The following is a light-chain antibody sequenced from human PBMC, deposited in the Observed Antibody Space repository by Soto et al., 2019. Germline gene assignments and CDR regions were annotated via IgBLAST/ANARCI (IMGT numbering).Light chain of an antibody. CDR2: EVS. Sequence: QSALTQPASVSGSPGQSITISCTGTSSDVGGYNYVSWYQHNPGKVPKLMIYEVSNRPLGISNRFSGSKSGNTASLTISGLQSEDEADYYCSSYTTSYTQVFGGGTKLTVL. V-gene: IGLV2-14*01. CDR3: SSYTTSYTQV. CDR1: SSDVGGYNY. J-gene: IGLJ2*01.